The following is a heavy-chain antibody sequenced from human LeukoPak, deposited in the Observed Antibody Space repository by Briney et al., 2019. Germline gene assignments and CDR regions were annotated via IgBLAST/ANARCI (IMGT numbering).Heavy chain of an antibody. CDR3: APADYRFGGMGGY. CDR2: FDPEDGET. Sequence: GASVKVSCKVSGYTLTELSMHGVRQAPGKGLEWMGGFDPEDGETIYAQKLQGRVTMTEDTSTDTAYMELSSLRSEDTAVYYCAPADYRFGGMGGYWGQGTLVTVSS. V-gene: IGHV1-24*01. D-gene: IGHD3-10*01. J-gene: IGHJ4*02. CDR1: GYTLTELS.